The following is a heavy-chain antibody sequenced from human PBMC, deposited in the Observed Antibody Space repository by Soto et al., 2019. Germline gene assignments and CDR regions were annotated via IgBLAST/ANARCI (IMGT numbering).Heavy chain of an antibody. V-gene: IGHV3-20*04. CDR2: INWNGGST. CDR3: AREYYYDSSGYYDFDY. J-gene: IGHJ4*02. CDR1: GFTFDDYG. D-gene: IGHD3-22*01. Sequence: PGGSLRLSCAASGFTFDDYGVSWVRQAPGKGLEWVSGINWNGGSTGYADSVKGRFTISRDNAKNSLYLQMNSLRAEDTALYYCAREYYYDSSGYYDFDYWGQGTLVTVSS.